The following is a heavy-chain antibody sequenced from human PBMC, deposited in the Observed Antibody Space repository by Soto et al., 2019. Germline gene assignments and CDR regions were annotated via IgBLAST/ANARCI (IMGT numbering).Heavy chain of an antibody. J-gene: IGHJ3*01. CDR3: AKDSYYDILTGYSRNGFDF. CDR1: GYTFTCYY. Sequence: XSGKVSCKASGYTFTCYYIHWVRQAPGQGLEWMGWINPNNGVTNYAQKLQGRVTMARDTSITTAYLDLSRLRSDDTAVYYCAKDSYYDILTGYSRNGFDFWGQGTKVTVSS. V-gene: IGHV1-2*02. D-gene: IGHD3-9*01. CDR2: INPNNGVT.